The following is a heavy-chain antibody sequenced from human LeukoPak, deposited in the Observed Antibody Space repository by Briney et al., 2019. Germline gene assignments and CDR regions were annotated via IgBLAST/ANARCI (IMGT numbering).Heavy chain of an antibody. CDR1: GVSISSLY. V-gene: IGHV4-59*08. J-gene: IGHJ4*02. CDR3: ARHRAYSSSSAFVY. D-gene: IGHD6-6*01. Sequence: PSETLCLTCSASGVSISSLYWSWVRQPPGKGLEWMGYIYYTGSTNYNPAFMDRGTILLDMSSNNFPLMLISVIAADAAAYYCARHRAYSSSSAFVYWGQRTLVTVSS. CDR2: IYYTGST.